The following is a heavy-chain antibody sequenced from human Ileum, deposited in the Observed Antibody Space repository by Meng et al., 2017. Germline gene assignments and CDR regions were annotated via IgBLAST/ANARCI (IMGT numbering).Heavy chain of an antibody. Sequence: QVHVQESGPGLVKPSATLSLTCSVSNASINNYSWSWVRQPPGKGLEWIGYSHYTGTANYNPSLRGRVAISVDTSKNQVSLRVTSVTAADTAIYFCARGYCSGDNCYKTPGFWGQGTLVTVSS. D-gene: IGHD2-15*01. CDR2: SHYTGTA. CDR3: ARGYCSGDNCYKTPGF. J-gene: IGHJ4*02. V-gene: IGHV4-59*01. CDR1: NASINNYS.